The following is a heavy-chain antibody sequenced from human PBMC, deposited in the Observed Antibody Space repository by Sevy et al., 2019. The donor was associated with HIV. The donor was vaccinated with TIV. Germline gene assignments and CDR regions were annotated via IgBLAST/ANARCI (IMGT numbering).Heavy chain of an antibody. V-gene: IGHV3-9*01. CDR2: ISWDSGSI. J-gene: IGHJ6*02. CDR3: AKDGSSSRYYYYGMDV. CDR1: GITFDDYT. D-gene: IGHD6-6*01. Sequence: GGSLRLSCAASGITFDDYTMHWVRQAPGKGLEWVAGISWDSGSIGYGDSVKGRFTISRDNAKNSLYLQMNRLTAEDTALYYCAKDGSSSRYYYYGMDVWGQGTTVTVSS.